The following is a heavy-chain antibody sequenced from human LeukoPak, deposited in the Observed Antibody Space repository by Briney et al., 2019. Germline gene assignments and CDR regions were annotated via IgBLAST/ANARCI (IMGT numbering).Heavy chain of an antibody. D-gene: IGHD4-11*01. CDR1: GFTFSTYG. Sequence: GGSLRLSCAASGFTFSTYGMHWVRQAPGKGLEWVAVIWYDGSNKYYADSVKGRFTISRDNSKNTLYVQMNSLRAEDTAVYYCARGLVPGFLDYGGQGTPVTVSS. CDR2: IWYDGSNK. CDR3: ARGLVPGFLDY. V-gene: IGHV3-33*01. J-gene: IGHJ4*02.